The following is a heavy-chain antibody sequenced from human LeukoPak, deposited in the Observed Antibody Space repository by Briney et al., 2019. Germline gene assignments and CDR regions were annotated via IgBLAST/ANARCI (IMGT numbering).Heavy chain of an antibody. D-gene: IGHD3-9*01. Sequence: PSETLSLTCTVSDGSISSNSYYWGWIRQPPGKGLEWIGSISYSGRTYYNPSLESRVTISVDASKNQFSLELNSVTAADTAVYYCARDLSDFDWLLYSYWGQGTLVTVSS. CDR1: DGSISSNSYY. CDR2: ISYSGRT. J-gene: IGHJ4*02. V-gene: IGHV4-39*02. CDR3: ARDLSDFDWLLYSY.